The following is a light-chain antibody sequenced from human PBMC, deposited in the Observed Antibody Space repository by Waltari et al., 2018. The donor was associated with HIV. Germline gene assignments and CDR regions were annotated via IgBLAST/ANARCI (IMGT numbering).Light chain of an antibody. V-gene: IGLV2-11*01. CDR2: DVN. J-gene: IGLJ1*01. CDR1: SRDIGGYNY. CDR3: CSYAGSNTFYV. Sequence: QSALTQPRSVSGSPGQTVTISCRGTSRDIGGYNYVSWYQQHPAEAPRLMIYDVNKRPSGVPDRFSGSNSGNTASLTISGLQAEDEADYYCCSYAGSNTFYVFGTGTEVTVL.